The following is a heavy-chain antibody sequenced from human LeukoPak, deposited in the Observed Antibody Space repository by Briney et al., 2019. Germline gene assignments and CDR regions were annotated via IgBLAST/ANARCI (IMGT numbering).Heavy chain of an antibody. J-gene: IGHJ3*02. Sequence: SETLSLTCAVYGGSFSSYYWSWIRQSPGKGLEWIGYIYYSGSTNYNPSLKSRVTISVDTSKNQFSLKLSSVTAADTAVYYCARGEMATIEDAFDIWGQGTMVTVSS. CDR2: IYYSGST. D-gene: IGHD5-24*01. V-gene: IGHV4-59*01. CDR1: GGSFSSYY. CDR3: ARGEMATIEDAFDI.